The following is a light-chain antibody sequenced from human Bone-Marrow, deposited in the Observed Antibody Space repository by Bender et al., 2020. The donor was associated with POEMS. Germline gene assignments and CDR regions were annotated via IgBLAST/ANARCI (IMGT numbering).Light chain of an antibody. CDR2: GTD. CDR3: SAWDGILNGWV. V-gene: IGLV1-44*01. Sequence: IGGNAVNWWQQLPGTAPKLLIYGTDQRPSGVPDRFSGSKSGTSASLAISGLQSEDEADYFCSAWDGILNGWVFGGGTKLTVL. J-gene: IGLJ3*02. CDR1: IGGNA.